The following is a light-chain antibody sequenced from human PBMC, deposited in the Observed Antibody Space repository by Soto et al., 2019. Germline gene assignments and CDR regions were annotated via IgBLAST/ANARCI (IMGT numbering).Light chain of an antibody. CDR3: QQYNSYPWT. V-gene: IGKV3-15*01. Sequence: EIVMTQSPATLSVSPGERATLSCRASQSVRSSFLAWYQQKPGQAPSLLIYGASTRATGIPARFSGSGSGTEFTLTISSLQPGDFATYYCQQYNSYPWTFGQGTKVDIK. CDR2: GAS. CDR1: QSVRSSF. J-gene: IGKJ1*01.